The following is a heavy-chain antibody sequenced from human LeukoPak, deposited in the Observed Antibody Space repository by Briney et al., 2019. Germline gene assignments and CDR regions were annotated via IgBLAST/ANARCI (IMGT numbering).Heavy chain of an antibody. V-gene: IGHV4-39*01. CDR2: VYYTGSN. J-gene: IGHJ5*02. CDR3: ARHSGSGSLSRPFDP. Sequence: SETLSLTCSVSGPSFTSGGFYWGWLRQPPGKGPDSIAAVYYTGSNYYNPSLKSRVTISIDTSKNQFSLRLTSVTATDTAIYHCARHSGSGSLSRPFDPWGQGTLVTVSS. D-gene: IGHD3-10*01. CDR1: GPSFTSGGFY.